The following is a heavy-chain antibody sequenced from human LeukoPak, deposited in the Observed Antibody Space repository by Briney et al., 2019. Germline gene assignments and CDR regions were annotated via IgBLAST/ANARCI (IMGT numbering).Heavy chain of an antibody. CDR1: GYTFTAYY. Sequence: GASVKVSCKASGYTFTAYYIHWVRQAPGQGLEWMGWINPNSGGTNYAQKFQGRVTMTRDTSISTAYMELSRLRSDDTAVYYCARWKTALIVGATKPDAFDIWGQGTMVTVSS. J-gene: IGHJ3*02. CDR3: ARWKTALIVGATKPDAFDI. D-gene: IGHD1-26*01. V-gene: IGHV1-2*02. CDR2: INPNSGGT.